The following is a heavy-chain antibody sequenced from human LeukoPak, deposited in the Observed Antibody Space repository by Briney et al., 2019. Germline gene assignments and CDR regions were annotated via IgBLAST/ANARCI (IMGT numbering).Heavy chain of an antibody. V-gene: IGHV3-23*01. J-gene: IGHJ4*02. CDR2: MSGAGNT. CDR3: SGHGYNSY. CDR1: GFTIGNNG. D-gene: IGHD5-24*01. Sequence: GGSLRFSCAASGFTIGNNGLSWFRQAPGKGLEWVSDMSGAGNTYYAESVKGRFTISRDNSKNTLYLQMNSLRAEDTALYYASGHGYNSYWGQGTLVAVSS.